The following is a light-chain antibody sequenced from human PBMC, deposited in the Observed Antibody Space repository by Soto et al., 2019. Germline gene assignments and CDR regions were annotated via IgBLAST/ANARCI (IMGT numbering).Light chain of an antibody. CDR3: QSYDSSLSAVV. CDR2: GNS. CDR1: SSNIGAGYD. Sequence: QSVLTQPPSVSGAPGQRVTIFCTGSSSNIGAGYDGHWYQKLPGTAPKLLISGNSNRPSGVPDRFSGSKSGTSASLAITGLQSEDEADYYCQSYDSSLSAVVFGGGTKLTVL. J-gene: IGLJ2*01. V-gene: IGLV1-40*01.